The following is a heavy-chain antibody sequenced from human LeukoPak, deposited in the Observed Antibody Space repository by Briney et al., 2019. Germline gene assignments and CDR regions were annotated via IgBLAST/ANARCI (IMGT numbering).Heavy chain of an antibody. D-gene: IGHD3-22*01. V-gene: IGHV6-1*01. CDR1: GDSVSSNSAA. Sequence: SPTLSLTFAISGDSVSSNSAAWNWIRQSPSRGLEWLGRTYYRSKWYNDYAVSVKSRITINPDTSKNQFSLQLNSVTPEDTAVYYCARRQYYYDSSGYWNFDYWGQGTLVTVSS. CDR3: ARRQYYYDSSGYWNFDY. J-gene: IGHJ4*02. CDR2: TYYRSKWYN.